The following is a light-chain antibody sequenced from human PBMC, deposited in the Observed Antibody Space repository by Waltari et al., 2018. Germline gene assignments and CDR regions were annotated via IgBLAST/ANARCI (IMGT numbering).Light chain of an antibody. CDR1: STDVGNYTY. J-gene: IGLJ3*02. V-gene: IGLV2-11*01. CDR3: CSYAGTDTWV. Sequence: QSALPHPRSVSASPAPSVTLSFAGTSTDVGNYTYVSWYQQHPGKDPKIMIYDVRQRPSGVPDRCSGSKSGNTASLTISGLQADDEADYYCCSYAGTDTWVFGGGTKVTVL. CDR2: DVR.